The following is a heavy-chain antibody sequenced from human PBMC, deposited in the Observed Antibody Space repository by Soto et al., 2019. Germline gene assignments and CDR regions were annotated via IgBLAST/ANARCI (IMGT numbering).Heavy chain of an antibody. CDR3: ATESGSTYGYFDY. J-gene: IGHJ4*02. V-gene: IGHV4-30-4*01. CDR1: GGSVSSGYNY. D-gene: IGHD5-18*01. CDR2: ISGSGST. Sequence: LSLTCTVSGGSVSSGYNYWSWIRQSPGKGLEWIGYISGSGSTGYNPSLKNRLTMSVDRSKNQFTLRLTSVTAADTAVYFCATESGSTYGYFDYWGQGTQVTVSS.